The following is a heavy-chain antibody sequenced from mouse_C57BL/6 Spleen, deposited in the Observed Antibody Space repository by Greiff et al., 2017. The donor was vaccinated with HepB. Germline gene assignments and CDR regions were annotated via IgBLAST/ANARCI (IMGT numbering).Heavy chain of an antibody. D-gene: IGHD3-2*02. Sequence: VKLMESGPELVKPGASVKISCKASGYAFSSSWMNWVKQRPGKGLEWIGRIYPGDGDTNYNGKFKGKATLTADKSSSTAYMQLSSLTSEDSAVYFCARLDSSGYVDYWGQGTTLTVSS. CDR3: ARLDSSGYVDY. J-gene: IGHJ2*01. V-gene: IGHV1-82*01. CDR2: IYPGDGDT. CDR1: GYAFSSSW.